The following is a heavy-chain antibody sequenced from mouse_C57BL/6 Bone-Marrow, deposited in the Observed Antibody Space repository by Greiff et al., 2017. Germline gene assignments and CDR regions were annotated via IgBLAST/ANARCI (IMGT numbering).Heavy chain of an antibody. CDR2: IYYSGTI. CDR3: ARESYDGFDY. J-gene: IGHJ2*01. V-gene: IGHV3-5*01. D-gene: IGHD2-3*01. CDR1: GISITTGNYR. Sequence: EVQLQQSGPGLVKPSQTVFLTCTVTGISITTGNYRWSWIRQFPGNKLEWIGYIYYSGTITYNPSLTSRTTITSDTPKNQFFLEMNSLTAEDTATYYCARESYDGFDYWGQGTTLTVSS.